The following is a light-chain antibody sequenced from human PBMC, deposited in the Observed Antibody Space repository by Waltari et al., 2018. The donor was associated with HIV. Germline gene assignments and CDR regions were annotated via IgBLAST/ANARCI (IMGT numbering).Light chain of an antibody. J-gene: IGLJ2*01. Sequence: QSALTQPASVSGSPGQSITISWYQQHPGKAPELMIYDVSNRPSGVSNRFSGSKSGNTASLTISGLQAEDEADYYCSSYTSSSTLDVVFGGGTKLTVL. CDR3: SSYTSSSTLDVV. CDR2: DVS. V-gene: IGLV2-14*03.